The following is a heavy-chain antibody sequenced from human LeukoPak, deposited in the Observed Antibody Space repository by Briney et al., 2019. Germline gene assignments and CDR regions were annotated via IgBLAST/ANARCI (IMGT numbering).Heavy chain of an antibody. V-gene: IGHV4-59*01. CDR1: GGSISSYY. Sequence: SETLSLTCTVSGGSISSYYWSWTQQPPGKGLEWIGYIYYSGSTNYNPSLKSRVTISVDTSKNQFSLKLSSVTAADTAIYYCARDRSGGYNWFDPWGQGTLVTVSS. CDR2: IYYSGST. D-gene: IGHD2-15*01. J-gene: IGHJ5*02. CDR3: ARDRSGGYNWFDP.